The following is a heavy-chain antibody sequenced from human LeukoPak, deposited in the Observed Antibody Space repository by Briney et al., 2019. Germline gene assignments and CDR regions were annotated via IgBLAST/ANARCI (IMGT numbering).Heavy chain of an antibody. CDR2: ISGSGGST. CDR3: AKEKVVINYYYYYMDV. D-gene: IGHD3-22*01. V-gene: IGHV3-23*01. J-gene: IGHJ6*03. Sequence: GGSLRLSCAASGFTFSSYAMSWVRQAPGKGLEWVSAISGSGGSTYYADSVKGRFTISRDNSKNTLYLQMNSLRAEDTAVYYCAKEKVVINYYYYYMDVWGKGTTVTVSS. CDR1: GFTFSSYA.